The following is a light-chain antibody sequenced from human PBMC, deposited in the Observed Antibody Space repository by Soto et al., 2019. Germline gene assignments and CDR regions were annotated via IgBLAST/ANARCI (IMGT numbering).Light chain of an antibody. Sequence: QSVLTQPASASGSPGQSVTFSCTGTSSDVGGYNYVSWYQQHPGKAPKLMIYEVSKRPSGVPDRFSGSKSGNTAALTVSGLQAEDEADYYCSSYAGSSKVVFGGGTKLTVL. CDR2: EVS. V-gene: IGLV2-8*01. J-gene: IGLJ2*01. CDR3: SSYAGSSKVV. CDR1: SSDVGGYNY.